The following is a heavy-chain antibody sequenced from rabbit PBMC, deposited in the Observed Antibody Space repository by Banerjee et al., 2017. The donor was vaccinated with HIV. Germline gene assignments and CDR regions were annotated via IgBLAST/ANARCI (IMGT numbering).Heavy chain of an antibody. Sequence: QEQLVESGGGLVQPEGSLTLTCTASGFSFSSSYYMCWVRQAPGKGLEWIGCIYTGSGSTYYANWAKGRFTISKTSSTTVTLQMTSLTAADTATYFCARDDYGNTAYYLYLWGQGTLVTVS. V-gene: IGHV1S45*01. CDR2: IYTGSGST. J-gene: IGHJ4*01. D-gene: IGHD2-1*01. CDR3: ARDDYGNTAYYLYL. CDR1: GFSFSSSYY.